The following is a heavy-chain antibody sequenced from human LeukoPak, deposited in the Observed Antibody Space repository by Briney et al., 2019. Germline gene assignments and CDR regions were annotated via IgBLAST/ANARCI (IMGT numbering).Heavy chain of an antibody. V-gene: IGHV4-31*03. Sequence: SETLSLTCTVSGGSISSGGYYWSWIRQHPGKGLEWIGYIYYSGSTYYNPSLKSRVTISVDTSKNQFSLKLSSVTAADTAVYYCARAIRYYYDSSGYYLDYWGQGTLVIVSS. CDR2: IYYSGST. CDR1: GGSISSGGYY. CDR3: ARAIRYYYDSSGYYLDY. D-gene: IGHD3-22*01. J-gene: IGHJ4*02.